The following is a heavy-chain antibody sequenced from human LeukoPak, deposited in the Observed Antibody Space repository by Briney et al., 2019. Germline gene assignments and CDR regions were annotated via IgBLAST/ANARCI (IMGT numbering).Heavy chain of an antibody. D-gene: IGHD6-19*01. CDR2: INQDGSEK. V-gene: IGHV3-7*01. J-gene: IGHJ4*02. CDR1: GFAFSSYW. Sequence: GGSLRLSCAASGFAFSSYWVSWVRQAPGKGLEWVANINQDGSEKYYVDSVKGRFTISRDNAKNSLYLQMNSLRAEDTAVYYCARFIKQWLVLDYWGQGTLVTVSS. CDR3: ARFIKQWLVLDY.